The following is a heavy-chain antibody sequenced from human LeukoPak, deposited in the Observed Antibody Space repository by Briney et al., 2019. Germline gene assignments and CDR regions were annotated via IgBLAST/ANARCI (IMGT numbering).Heavy chain of an antibody. D-gene: IGHD3-3*01. CDR2: IIPIFGTA. CDR1: GGTFSSYA. CDR3: AAPSGYYDFWSGYYYFDY. Sequence: GASVKVSCKASGGTFSSYAISWARQAPGQGLEWMGGIIPIFGTANYAQKFQGRVTITADESTSTAYMELSSLRSEDTAVYYCAAPSGYYDFWSGYYYFDYWGQGTLVTVSS. V-gene: IGHV1-69*13. J-gene: IGHJ4*02.